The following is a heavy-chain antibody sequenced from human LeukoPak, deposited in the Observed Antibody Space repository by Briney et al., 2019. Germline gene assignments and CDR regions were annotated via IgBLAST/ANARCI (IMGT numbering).Heavy chain of an antibody. D-gene: IGHD5-12*01. Sequence: GGSLRLSCAASGFTFSSYAMSWVRQAPGKGLEWVSAISGSGGSTYYADSVKGRFTISRDNSKDTLYLQMNSLRAEDTAVYYCAKAPLYGGYSFDYWGQGTLVTVSS. J-gene: IGHJ4*02. CDR2: ISGSGGST. V-gene: IGHV3-23*01. CDR1: GFTFSSYA. CDR3: AKAPLYGGYSFDY.